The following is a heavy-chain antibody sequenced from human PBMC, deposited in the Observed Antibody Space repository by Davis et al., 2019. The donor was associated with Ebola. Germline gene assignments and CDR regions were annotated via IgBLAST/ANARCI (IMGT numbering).Heavy chain of an antibody. CDR3: ARGRGGIRYCSSTSCYTRPGYFDP. V-gene: IGHV4-34*01. CDR2: INHSGST. J-gene: IGHJ5*02. Sequence: SETLSLTCAVYGGSFSGYSWSWIRQPPGKGLEWIGEINHSGSTNYNPSLKSRVTISVDTSKNQFSLKLSSVTAADTAVYYCARGRGGIRYCSSTSCYTRPGYFDPWGQGTLVTVSS. CDR1: GGSFSGYS. D-gene: IGHD2-2*02.